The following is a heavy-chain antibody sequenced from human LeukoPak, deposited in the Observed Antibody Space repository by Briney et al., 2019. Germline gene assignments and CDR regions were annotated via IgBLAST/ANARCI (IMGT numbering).Heavy chain of an antibody. D-gene: IGHD6-25*01. CDR2: ISYDGSNK. J-gene: IGHJ6*02. CDR1: GFTFSGYP. CDR3: AKDPASGNYNYYYGMDV. V-gene: IGHV3-30*04. Sequence: GGSLRLSCAASGFTFSGYPIHWVRQAPGKGLEWVAVISYDGSNKFNADSVKGRFIISRDNSKNTLYLQMNSLITEDTAVYYCAKDPASGNYNYYYGMDVWGQGTTVTVSS.